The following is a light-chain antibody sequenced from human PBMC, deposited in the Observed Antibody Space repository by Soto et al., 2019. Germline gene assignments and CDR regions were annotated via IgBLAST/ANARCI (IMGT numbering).Light chain of an antibody. V-gene: IGLV1-40*01. CDR1: SSNIGAGYD. J-gene: IGLJ2*01. CDR2: GNS. Sequence: QSVLTQPPSVSGAPGQRVTISCTRSSSNIGAGYDVHWYQQLPGTAPKLLIYGNSNRPSGVPDRFSGSKSGTSASLAITGLQAEDEADYYCQSYDSSLSASEVVFGGGTKLTVL. CDR3: QSYDSSLSASEVV.